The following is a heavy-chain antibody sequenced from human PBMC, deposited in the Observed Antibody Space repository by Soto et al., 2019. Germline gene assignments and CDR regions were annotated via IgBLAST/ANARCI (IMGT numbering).Heavy chain of an antibody. Sequence: QVPLVQSGAEVKKPGSSVKVSCKASGGTFSSYAISWVRQAPGQGLEWMGGIIPIFGTANYAQKFQGRVTITADKSTSAAYMELSSLRSEDTAVYYCARDVTMVRGVTKGYYYYGMDVWGQGTTVTVSS. V-gene: IGHV1-69*06. CDR3: ARDVTMVRGVTKGYYYYGMDV. CDR2: IIPIFGTA. CDR1: GGTFSSYA. J-gene: IGHJ6*02. D-gene: IGHD3-10*01.